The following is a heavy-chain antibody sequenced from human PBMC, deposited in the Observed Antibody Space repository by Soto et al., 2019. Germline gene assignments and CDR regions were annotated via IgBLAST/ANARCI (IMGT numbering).Heavy chain of an antibody. CDR3: ARGIPLSHVLLWFGELSYYFDY. CDR1: GGSISSGDYY. CDR2: IYYSGST. V-gene: IGHV4-30-4*01. D-gene: IGHD3-10*01. J-gene: IGHJ4*02. Sequence: QVQLQESGPGLVKPSQTLSLTCTVSGGSISSGDYYWSWIRQPPGKGLEWIGYIYYSGSTYYNPSLKGRVTISVDTSKNQFSLKLSSVTAADTAVYYCARGIPLSHVLLWFGELSYYFDYWGQGTLVTVSS.